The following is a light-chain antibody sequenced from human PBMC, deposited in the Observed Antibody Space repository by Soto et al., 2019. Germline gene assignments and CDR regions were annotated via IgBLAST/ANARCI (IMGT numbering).Light chain of an antibody. J-gene: IGLJ1*01. V-gene: IGLV2-14*01. Sequence: QSALTQPASVSGSPGQSIAISCTGSSSDVGAYKYVSWYQQHPGKAPKVMIYETSNRPSGVSNRFSGSKSGNTASLTISGLQAEDEDDYYCSSYTGSKSLDRVFGNGTKVTV. CDR3: SSYTGSKSLDRV. CDR2: ETS. CDR1: SSDVGAYKY.